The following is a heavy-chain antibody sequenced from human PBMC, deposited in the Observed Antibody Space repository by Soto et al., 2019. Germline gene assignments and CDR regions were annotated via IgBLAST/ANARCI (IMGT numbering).Heavy chain of an antibody. D-gene: IGHD3-9*01. J-gene: IGHJ3*02. Sequence: EVQLVESGGGLVQPGGSLRLSCAASGFTFSSYWMSWVRQAPGKGLEWVANIKQDGSEKYYVDSVKGRFTISRDNAKNSLYLQMNSLRAEDTAVYYCARDGRITIFSTGYPLNAFDIWGQGTMVTVSS. V-gene: IGHV3-7*01. CDR1: GFTFSSYW. CDR3: ARDGRITIFSTGYPLNAFDI. CDR2: IKQDGSEK.